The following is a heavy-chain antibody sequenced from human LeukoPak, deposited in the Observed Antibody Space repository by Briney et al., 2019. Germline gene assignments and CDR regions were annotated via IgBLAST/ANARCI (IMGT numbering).Heavy chain of an antibody. CDR2: IYYSGST. Sequence: SETLSLTCTVSGGSISSYYWGWIRQPPGKGLEWIGSIYYSGSTYYNPSLKSRGTISVDTSKNQFSLKLSSVTAADTAVYYCARGLRFLEWLPYYYYYYMDVWGKGTTVTVSS. V-gene: IGHV4-39*01. CDR3: ARGLRFLEWLPYYYYYYMDV. D-gene: IGHD3-3*01. CDR1: GGSISSYY. J-gene: IGHJ6*03.